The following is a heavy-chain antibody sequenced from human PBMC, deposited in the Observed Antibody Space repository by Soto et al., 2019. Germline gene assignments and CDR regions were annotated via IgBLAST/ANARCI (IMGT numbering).Heavy chain of an antibody. CDR3: ARGRVITVN. J-gene: IGHJ4*02. V-gene: IGHV3-74*01. Sequence: EVQLVESGGALVQPGGSLRLSCAASGFTFSSYWMHWVRQCPGKGLVWVSRIKTDGTMTNYADSVRGRFTVSRDNAKSTLYLQMNSLRAEDTAVYYCARGRVITVNWGQGTLVTVSS. D-gene: IGHD3-22*01. CDR1: GFTFSSYW. CDR2: IKTDGTMT.